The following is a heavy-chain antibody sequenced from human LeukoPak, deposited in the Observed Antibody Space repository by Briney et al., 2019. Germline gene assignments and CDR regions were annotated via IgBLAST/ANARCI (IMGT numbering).Heavy chain of an antibody. CDR2: IYYSGSA. V-gene: IGHV4-59*01. CDR1: GGSISSYY. CDR3: ARGTWIQLSKGYYFDY. Sequence: SETLSLTCTVSGGSISSYYWSWIRQPPGKGLEWIGYIYYSGSANYNPSLKSRVTMSVDTSKNQFSLKLSSVTAADTAVYYCARGTWIQLSKGYYFDYWGQGTLVTVSS. J-gene: IGHJ4*02. D-gene: IGHD5-18*01.